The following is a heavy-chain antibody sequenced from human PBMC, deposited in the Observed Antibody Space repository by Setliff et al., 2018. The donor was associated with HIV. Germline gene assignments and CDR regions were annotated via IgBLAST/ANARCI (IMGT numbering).Heavy chain of an antibody. CDR3: TTEAVGATHAY. CDR2: IKSKTDGGTT. J-gene: IGHJ4*02. V-gene: IGHV3-15*01. D-gene: IGHD1-26*01. CDR1: GFTFSNAW. Sequence: PGESLKISCAASGFTFSNAWMSWVRQAPGKGLEWVGRIKSKTDGGTTDYAAPVKGRFTISRDDSKNTLYLQMNSLKTEDTAVYYCTTEAVGATHAYWGQGTLVTVSS.